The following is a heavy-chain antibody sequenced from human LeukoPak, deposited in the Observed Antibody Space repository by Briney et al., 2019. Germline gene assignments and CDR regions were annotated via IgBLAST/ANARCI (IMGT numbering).Heavy chain of an antibody. D-gene: IGHD5-18*01. V-gene: IGHV1-2*02. CDR3: ATEYSYGFSRGPNDYYYMDV. CDR1: GFIFSSYW. Sequence: GGSLRLSCAASGFIFSSYWMSWVRQAPGQGLEWMGWINPNSGGTNYAQKFQGRVTMTRDTSISTAYMELSRLRSDDTAVYYCATEYSYGFSRGPNDYYYMDVWGKGTTVTISS. CDR2: INPNSGGT. J-gene: IGHJ6*03.